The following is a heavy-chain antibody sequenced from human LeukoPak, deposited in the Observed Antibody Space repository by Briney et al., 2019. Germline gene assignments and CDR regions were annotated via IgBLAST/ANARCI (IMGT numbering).Heavy chain of an antibody. Sequence: SETLSLTYTVSGGSISSYYWSWIRQPPGKGLEWIGYIYYSGSTNYNPSLKSRVTISVDTSKNQFSLKLSSVTAVDTAVYYCARGAQQLAYDAFDIWGQGTMVTVSS. CDR1: GGSISSYY. J-gene: IGHJ3*02. CDR3: ARGAQQLAYDAFDI. CDR2: IYYSGST. V-gene: IGHV4-59*01. D-gene: IGHD6-6*01.